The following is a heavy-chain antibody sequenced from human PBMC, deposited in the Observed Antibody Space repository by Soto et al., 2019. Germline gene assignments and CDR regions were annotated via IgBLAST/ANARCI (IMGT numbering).Heavy chain of an antibody. CDR1: GYNCVVYC. D-gene: IGHD3-3*01. CDR3: ARGGVSTRTFDY. CDR2: IYPSDSDT. J-gene: IGHJ4*02. V-gene: IGHV5-51*01. Sequence: PGESRKICCNGSGYNCVVYCIAWVRRMPGKGLELMGIIYPSDSDTRYRPSFQGQVTISADKSISSAYLQWSSLRASDTAMYYCARGGVSTRTFDYWGQGTPVTVSS.